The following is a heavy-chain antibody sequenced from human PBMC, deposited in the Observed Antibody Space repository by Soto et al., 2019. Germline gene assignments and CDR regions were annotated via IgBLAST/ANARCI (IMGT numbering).Heavy chain of an antibody. D-gene: IGHD3-10*01. CDR3: ARVPGTGEVVWVIDY. Sequence: QVQLVESGGGVVQPGRSLRLSCAASGFTFSSYGMHWVRQAPGKGLEWVAVIWYDGSNKYYAASVKGRFTISRNNSKNTLYLQMNSLRAEDTAVYYCARVPGTGEVVWVIDYWGQGTLVTVSS. CDR2: IWYDGSNK. J-gene: IGHJ4*02. CDR1: GFTFSSYG. V-gene: IGHV3-33*01.